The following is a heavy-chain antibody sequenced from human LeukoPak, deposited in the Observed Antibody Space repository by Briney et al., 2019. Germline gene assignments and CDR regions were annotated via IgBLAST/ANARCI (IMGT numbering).Heavy chain of an antibody. CDR1: GFTFSGYS. V-gene: IGHV3-74*01. D-gene: IGHD6-13*01. J-gene: IGHJ4*02. CDR3: ARVGSWSSPAFDY. CDR2: INSDGSST. Sequence: GGSLRLSCAASGFTFSGYSMNWVRQAPGKGLVWVSRINSDGSSTSYADSVKGRFTISRDNAKNTLYLQMNSLRAEDTAVYYCARVGSWSSPAFDYWGQGTLVTVSS.